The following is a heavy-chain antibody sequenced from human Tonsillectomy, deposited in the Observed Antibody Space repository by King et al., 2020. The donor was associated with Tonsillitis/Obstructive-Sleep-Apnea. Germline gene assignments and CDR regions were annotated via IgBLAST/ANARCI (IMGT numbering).Heavy chain of an antibody. CDR3: ARGRPFYDFHR. Sequence: VQLVESGGALIQPGGSLRLSCAASGCTVSTSYMSWLRQGPGKGLEWVSVLYSGGGTYYADSVKGRFTISSDNSTNTLYLQMNSVRAEDTAVYYCARGRPFYDFHRWGQGTLVTVSS. D-gene: IGHD2/OR15-2a*01. CDR1: GCTVSTSY. J-gene: IGHJ4*02. CDR2: LYSGGGT. V-gene: IGHV3-53*01.